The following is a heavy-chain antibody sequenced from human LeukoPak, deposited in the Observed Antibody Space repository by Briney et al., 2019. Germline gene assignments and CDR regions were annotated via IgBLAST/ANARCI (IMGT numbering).Heavy chain of an antibody. CDR1: GFTFDDYG. Sequence: PGGSLRLSCAASGFTFDDYGMSWIRQPPGKGLEWIGTIHQSESTYYSPSLESRVTMSVDTSKNHFSLNLSSVTAADTAVYYCARYRCSSTSCYLRFAFDIWGQGTMVSVSS. CDR2: IHQSEST. CDR3: ARYRCSSTSCYLRFAFDI. V-gene: IGHV4-38-2*01. D-gene: IGHD2-2*01. J-gene: IGHJ3*02.